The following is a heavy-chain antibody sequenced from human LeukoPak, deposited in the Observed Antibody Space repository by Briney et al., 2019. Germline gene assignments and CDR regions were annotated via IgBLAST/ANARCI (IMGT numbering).Heavy chain of an antibody. D-gene: IGHD3-9*01. CDR1: GYTFTGYY. J-gene: IGHJ4*02. V-gene: IGHV1-2*02. CDR3: AREMGEYYDISTGYFPFDY. CDR2: INPNSGGT. Sequence: ASVKVSCKASGYTFTGYYMHWVRQAPGQGLEWMGWINPNSGGTNYAQKFQGRVTMTRDTSISTAYMELSRLRSDDTAVYYCAREMGEYYDISTGYFPFDYWRQGTLVTVSS.